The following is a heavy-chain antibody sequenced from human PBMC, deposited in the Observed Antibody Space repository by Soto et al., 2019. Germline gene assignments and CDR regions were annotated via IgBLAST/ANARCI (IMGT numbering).Heavy chain of an antibody. Sequence: EVQLVGSGGGLVQPGGSLRLSCVASGFTFTSYWMHWVRQAPGKGLVWVSRINSDGSSITYADSVKGRFTTSRDKAKNTLYLQMTSLRVEDTAVYDCARRNIVVAGGGLDIWGQGTMVTVSS. CDR1: GFTFTSYW. CDR2: INSDGSSI. J-gene: IGHJ3*02. D-gene: IGHD6-19*01. CDR3: ARRNIVVAGGGLDI. V-gene: IGHV3-74*01.